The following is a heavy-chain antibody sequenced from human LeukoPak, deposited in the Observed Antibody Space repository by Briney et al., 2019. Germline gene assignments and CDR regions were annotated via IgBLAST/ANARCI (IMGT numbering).Heavy chain of an antibody. CDR1: GYTFTSYG. J-gene: IGHJ4*02. Sequence: ASVKVSCKASGYTFTSYGISWVRQAPGQGLEWMGWISAYNGNTNYAQKLQGRVTMTTDTSTSTAYMELRSLRAEDTALYYCARAASTGTVDYWGQGTLVTVSS. D-gene: IGHD6-13*01. CDR3: ARAASTGTVDY. CDR2: ISAYNGNT. V-gene: IGHV1-18*01.